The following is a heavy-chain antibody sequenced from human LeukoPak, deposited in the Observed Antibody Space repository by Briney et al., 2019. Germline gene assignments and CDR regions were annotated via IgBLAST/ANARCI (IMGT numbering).Heavy chain of an antibody. CDR2: ISSSGSTI. CDR3: ARDSNNYYFGYFDY. CDR1: GFTFSNYE. V-gene: IGHV3-48*03. J-gene: IGHJ4*02. Sequence: GGSLRLSCAASGFTFSNYEMNWVRQAPGKGLEWVSYISSSGSTIYYADSVKGRFTISRDNAKNSLYLQMNSLRAEDTAIYYCARDSNNYYFGYFDYWGQGTLVTVSS. D-gene: IGHD3-22*01.